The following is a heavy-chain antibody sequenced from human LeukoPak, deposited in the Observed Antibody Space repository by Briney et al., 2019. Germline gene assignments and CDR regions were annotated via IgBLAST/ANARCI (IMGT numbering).Heavy chain of an antibody. CDR3: AKEIVRKQQLALWDY. V-gene: IGHV3-7*01. CDR1: GFIFSSYW. Sequence: GGSLRLSCAASGFIFSSYWMTWVRQAPGKGLEWVANIKQAGSENSYVDSVKGRFTISRDNSKNTLYLQMNSLRAEDTAVYYCAKEIVRKQQLALWDYWGQGTLVTVSS. D-gene: IGHD6-13*01. J-gene: IGHJ4*02. CDR2: IKQAGSEN.